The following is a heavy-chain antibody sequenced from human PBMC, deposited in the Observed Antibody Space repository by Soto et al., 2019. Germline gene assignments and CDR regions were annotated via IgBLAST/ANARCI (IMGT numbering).Heavy chain of an antibody. CDR2: IGTAGDT. J-gene: IGHJ4*02. D-gene: IGHD2-15*01. CDR1: GFTFSGFD. Sequence: GGSRRLSCGVFGFTFSGFDMHWVRQPTGKGLEWVSTIGTAGDTYYAVSVKGRFTISRDNAKNSLSLQMNSLRAGDTAVYFCARGQEVGAHFFDSWGQGTQVTVSS. V-gene: IGHV3-13*01. CDR3: ARGQEVGAHFFDS.